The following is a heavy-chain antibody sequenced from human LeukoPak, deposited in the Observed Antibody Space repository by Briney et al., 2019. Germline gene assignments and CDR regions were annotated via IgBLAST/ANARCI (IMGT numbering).Heavy chain of an antibody. Sequence: QPGRSLRLSCAASGFTFSSYGMHWVRQAPGKGLEWVAVIWYDGSNKYYADSVKGRFTISRDNSKNTLYLQMNSLRAEDTAVHYCARGKGIAAAGYGMDVWGQGTTVTVSS. D-gene: IGHD6-13*01. CDR3: ARGKGIAAAGYGMDV. CDR2: IWYDGSNK. CDR1: GFTFSSYG. V-gene: IGHV3-33*01. J-gene: IGHJ6*02.